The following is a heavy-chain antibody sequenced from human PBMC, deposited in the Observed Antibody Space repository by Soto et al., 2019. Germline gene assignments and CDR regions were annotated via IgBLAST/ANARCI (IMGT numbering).Heavy chain of an antibody. CDR3: ARGASQWLVGDY. D-gene: IGHD6-19*01. Sequence: EVQLVQSGGGLVQPGGSLRLSCAASGFSFGSYWMDWVRQAPGKGLQWVANIKRDGSETYYEDSVRGRFTISRDNAKKSLYLLMNSLRAEDTAMYFCARGASQWLVGDYWGQGALVTVAS. J-gene: IGHJ4*02. CDR1: GFSFGSYW. CDR2: IKRDGSET. V-gene: IGHV3-7*01.